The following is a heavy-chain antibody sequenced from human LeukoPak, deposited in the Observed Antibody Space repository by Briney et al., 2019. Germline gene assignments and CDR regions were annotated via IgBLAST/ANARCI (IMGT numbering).Heavy chain of an antibody. Sequence: PSETLSLTCTVSGGSISSYYWSWIRQPAGKGVEGIGRIFTSGSTNYNPSLKSRVTISADKSKKQFSLKLSSVTAADTAVYYCAREGSGSYLGFYYYMDVWGKGTTVTVSS. CDR1: GGSISSYY. J-gene: IGHJ6*03. D-gene: IGHD3-10*01. CDR2: IFTSGST. V-gene: IGHV4-4*07. CDR3: AREGSGSYLGFYYYMDV.